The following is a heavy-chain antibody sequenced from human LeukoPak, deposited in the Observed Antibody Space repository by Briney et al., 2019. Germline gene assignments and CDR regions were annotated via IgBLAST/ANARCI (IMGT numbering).Heavy chain of an antibody. V-gene: IGHV3-7*01. Sequence: PGGSLRLSCVASGLTFSSYWMSWVRQAPGKGLEWVANIKQDGSEKYYVDSVKGRFTISRDNAKNSVHLQMSSLRAEDTAVYYCARDHEMVRGVRSGAFDIWGQGTMVTVSS. CDR3: ARDHEMVRGVRSGAFDI. D-gene: IGHD3-10*01. CDR2: IKQDGSEK. CDR1: GLTFSSYW. J-gene: IGHJ3*02.